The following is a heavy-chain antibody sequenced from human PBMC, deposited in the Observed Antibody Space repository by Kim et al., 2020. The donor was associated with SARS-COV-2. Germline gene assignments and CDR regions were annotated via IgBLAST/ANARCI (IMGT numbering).Heavy chain of an antibody. J-gene: IGHJ5*02. V-gene: IGHV4-31*02. D-gene: IGHD3-3*01. CDR3: ARALTIFGVVIGWFDP. Sequence: RKSRVTISVKTSKNQFCLKMSSVTAADTAVYYCARALTIFGVVIGWFDPWGQGTLVTVSS.